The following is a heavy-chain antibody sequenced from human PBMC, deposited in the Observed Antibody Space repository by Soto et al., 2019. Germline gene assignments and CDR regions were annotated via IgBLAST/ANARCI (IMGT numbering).Heavy chain of an antibody. V-gene: IGHV3-30*18. J-gene: IGHJ4*02. CDR3: AKDQAPILAYFDY. CDR2: ISYDGSNK. CDR1: GFTFSSYG. Sequence: QVQLVESGGGVVQPGRSLRLSCAASGFTFSSYGMHWVRQAPGKGLEWVAVISYDGSNKYYADSVKGRFTISRDNSKKTLYLQMHSLRAEDTAVYYCAKDQAPILAYFDYGGQGTLVTVSS.